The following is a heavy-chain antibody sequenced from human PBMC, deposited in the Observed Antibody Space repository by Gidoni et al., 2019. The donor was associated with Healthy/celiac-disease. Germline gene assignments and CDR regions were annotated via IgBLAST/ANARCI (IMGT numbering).Heavy chain of an antibody. CDR1: AITFSSYA. J-gene: IGHJ3*02. CDR2: ISGSVGST. V-gene: IGHV3-23*01. CDR3: AKDRGWNAFDI. D-gene: IGHD3-10*01. Sequence: EVPLLESGGGMVQPGGALRPSCAASAITFSSYAMSWVRQAPGKGLEWVSAISGSVGSTYYADSVKGRFTISRDNSKNTLYLQMNSLRAEDTAVYYCAKDRGWNAFDIWGQGTMVTVSS.